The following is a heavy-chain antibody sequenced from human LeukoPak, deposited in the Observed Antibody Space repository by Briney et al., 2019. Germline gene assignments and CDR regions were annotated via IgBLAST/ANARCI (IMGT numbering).Heavy chain of an antibody. J-gene: IGHJ1*01. CDR1: GGSISSYY. Sequence: SETLSLTCTVSGGSISSYYWSWIRQPAGKGLEWTGRIYTSGSTNYNPSLKSRVTMSVDTSKNQFSLKLRSVTAADTAVYYCARDLGYDSSGDYYAYFQLWGQGTRLTVSS. V-gene: IGHV4-4*07. CDR3: ARDLGYDSSGDYYAYFQL. CDR2: IYTSGST. D-gene: IGHD3-22*01.